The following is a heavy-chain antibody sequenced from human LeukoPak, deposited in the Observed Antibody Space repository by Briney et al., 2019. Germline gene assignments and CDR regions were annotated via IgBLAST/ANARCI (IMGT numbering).Heavy chain of an antibody. J-gene: IGHJ3*02. Sequence: GGSLRLSCVASGFTFSTYAMNWVRQAPGEGLEWVSTITASGGSTHYADSVKGRFTISRDNSKNTLYMQMNSPRAEDTALYYCAKGLGEWNDGSDALDIWGQGTMVTVSS. D-gene: IGHD1-1*01. CDR2: ITASGGST. CDR3: AKGLGEWNDGSDALDI. V-gene: IGHV3-23*01. CDR1: GFTFSTYA.